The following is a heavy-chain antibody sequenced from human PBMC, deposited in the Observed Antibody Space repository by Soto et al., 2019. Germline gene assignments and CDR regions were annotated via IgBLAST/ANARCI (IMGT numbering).Heavy chain of an antibody. CDR2: INHSGST. J-gene: IGHJ4*02. Sequence: SETLSLTCAVYGGSFSGYYWSWIRQPPGKGLEWIGEINHSGSTNYNPSLKSRVTISVHTPKNQFSLNLNSVTASDTAVYFCVSQRTTVITQAYFDYWGPGALVTVSS. D-gene: IGHD4-4*01. V-gene: IGHV4-34*01. CDR3: VSQRTTVITQAYFDY. CDR1: GGSFSGYY.